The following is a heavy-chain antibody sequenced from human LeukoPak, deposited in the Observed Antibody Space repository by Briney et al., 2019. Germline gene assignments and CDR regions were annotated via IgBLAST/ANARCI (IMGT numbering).Heavy chain of an antibody. CDR3: AKGLTIFGGWVYYYGMDV. D-gene: IGHD3-3*01. CDR2: INPSGGST. CDR1: GYTFTSYY. J-gene: IGHJ6*02. Sequence: ASVKVSCKASGYTFTSYYMHWVRQAPGQGLEWMGIINPSGGSTSYAQKFQGRVTMTRDTSTSTVYMELSSLRAEDTAVYYCAKGLTIFGGWVYYYGMDVWGQGTTVTVSS. V-gene: IGHV1-46*01.